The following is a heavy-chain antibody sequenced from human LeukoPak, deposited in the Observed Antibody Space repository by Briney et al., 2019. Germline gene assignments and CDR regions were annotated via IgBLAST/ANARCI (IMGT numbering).Heavy chain of an antibody. J-gene: IGHJ4*02. V-gene: IGHV4-30-4*01. CDR3: ARERGLVRDFDY. CDR2: IYYSGST. CDR1: GGSISSGDYY. D-gene: IGHD3-10*01. Sequence: SETLSLTRTVSGGSISSGDYYWSWIRQPPGKGLEWIGYIYYSGSTYYNPSLKSRVTISVDTSKNQFSLKLSSVTAADTAVYYCARERGLVRDFDYWGQGTLVTVSS.